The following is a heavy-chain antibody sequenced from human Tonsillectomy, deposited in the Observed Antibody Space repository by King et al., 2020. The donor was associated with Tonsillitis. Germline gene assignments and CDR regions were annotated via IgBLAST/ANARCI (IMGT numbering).Heavy chain of an antibody. Sequence: VQLVQSGAEVKKPGSSVKVSCKASAGTFIDYAMNWVRQAPGQGLEWMGRIIPILGLADYAQKFQGRVTITADKSTSTAYMEMSSLRSEDTAGYYCTTGRWRGYDKHMDVWGQGGTVLVSS. CDR2: IIPILGLA. CDR3: TTGRWRGYDKHMDV. V-gene: IGHV1-69*09. J-gene: IGHJ6*02. D-gene: IGHD3-3*01. CDR1: AGTFIDYA.